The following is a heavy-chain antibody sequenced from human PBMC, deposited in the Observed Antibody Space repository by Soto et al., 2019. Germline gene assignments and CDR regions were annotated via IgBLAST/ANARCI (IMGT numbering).Heavy chain of an antibody. D-gene: IGHD2-15*01. Sequence: QVQLVQSGAEVKKPGSSVKVSCKASGGTFSSYTISWVRQAPGQGLEWMGRIIPILGIANYAQKFQGRVTITAEKSTSTAYMELSSLRSEDTAVYYCARGRNCSGGSCYFTYFDYWGQGTLVTVSS. CDR3: ARGRNCSGGSCYFTYFDY. V-gene: IGHV1-69*02. J-gene: IGHJ4*02. CDR2: IIPILGIA. CDR1: GGTFSSYT.